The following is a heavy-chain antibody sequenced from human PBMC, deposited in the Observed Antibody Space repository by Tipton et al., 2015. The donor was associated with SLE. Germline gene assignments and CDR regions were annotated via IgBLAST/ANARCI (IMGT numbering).Heavy chain of an antibody. V-gene: IGHV3-30*04. Sequence: SLRLSCAASGFTFSSYAMHWVRQAPGKGLEWVAVISYDGSNKYYADSVKGRFTISRDNSKNTLYLQMNSLRAEDTAVYFCAKMGGYCGDDCYWWELDFWGQGTLVTVSS. CDR3: AKMGGYCGDDCYWWELDF. D-gene: IGHD2-21*01. CDR2: ISYDGSNK. CDR1: GFTFSSYA. J-gene: IGHJ4*02.